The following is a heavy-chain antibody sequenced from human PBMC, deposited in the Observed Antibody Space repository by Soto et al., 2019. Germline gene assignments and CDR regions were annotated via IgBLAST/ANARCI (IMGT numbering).Heavy chain of an antibody. CDR1: GASIITNNYF. CDR2: ISYSERT. J-gene: IGHJ4*02. V-gene: IGHV4-39*01. CDR3: ARRRASDYGGNHHPYYFDR. D-gene: IGHD4-17*01. Sequence: SGTLRLTCTVSGASIITNNYFWVWTRHSPRRGLGLFGSISYSERTYGNPSLQSRVTISIDASKNQFSLKLTSVTTADTSIYYCARRRASDYGGNHHPYYFDRWGQGTLVTVS.